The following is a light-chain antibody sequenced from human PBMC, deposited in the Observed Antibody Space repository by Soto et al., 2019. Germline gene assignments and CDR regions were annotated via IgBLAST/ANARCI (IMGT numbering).Light chain of an antibody. CDR1: QSVSSY. CDR2: GAS. Sequence: EIVMTQSPATLSVSPGERATLSCRASQSVSSYLAWYQQKPGQAPRLLIYGASTRDTGIPARFSGSGSGTEFTLTISSLQSEDFAVYFCQQRGRWLTFGGGTKVEIK. V-gene: IGKV3-15*01. J-gene: IGKJ4*01. CDR3: QQRGRWLT.